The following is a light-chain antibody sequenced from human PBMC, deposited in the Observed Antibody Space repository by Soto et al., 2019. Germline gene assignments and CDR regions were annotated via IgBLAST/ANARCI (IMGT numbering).Light chain of an antibody. J-gene: IGKJ4*01. CDR3: QKYNSAPLT. CDR2: AAS. CDR1: QGIGVY. Sequence: DIQMTQSPASLSASLGDRVTITCRASQGIGVYLAWFQQKPGKVPKLLIYAASTLQSGVPSRFSGSGSGTDFTLNISSLQTEDFATYYCQKYNSAPLTFGGGTKVEIK. V-gene: IGKV1-27*01.